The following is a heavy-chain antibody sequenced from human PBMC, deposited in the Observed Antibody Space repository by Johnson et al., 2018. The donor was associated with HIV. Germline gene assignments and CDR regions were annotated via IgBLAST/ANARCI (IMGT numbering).Heavy chain of an antibody. CDR2: IRSSCSTI. CDR3: ASYSSSDAFDI. CDR1: VLTSSDYY. J-gene: IGHJ3*02. D-gene: IGHD6-6*01. Sequence: QVQLVESGGGLVKPGGSLSLSCTASVLTSSDYYMTWIRQAPGKGSELVSYIRSSCSTISYADSVKVRFSISRDNAKNSLYLQMNSLRAEDTAVYYCASYSSSDAFDIWGQGTMVTVSS. V-gene: IGHV3-11*04.